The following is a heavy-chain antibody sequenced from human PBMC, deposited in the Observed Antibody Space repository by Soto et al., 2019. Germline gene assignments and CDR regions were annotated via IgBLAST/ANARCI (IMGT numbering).Heavy chain of an antibody. J-gene: IGHJ5*02. CDR3: ARCPSRLIMIAAPDEGSLGLDP. D-gene: IGHD6-13*01. CDR1: GYTFTIYA. V-gene: IGHV1-8*01. CDR2: MNPNSGAT. Sequence: QVKLVQSGAEVKKPGASVKVSCKTSGYTFTIYAINWVRQPTGQKLEWMGWMNPNSGATGYAQKFQGRVTMTRNTSLRTAYMDLPRLRCADPAVYSCARCPSRLIMIAAPDEGSLGLDPGGQGTLVSVSS.